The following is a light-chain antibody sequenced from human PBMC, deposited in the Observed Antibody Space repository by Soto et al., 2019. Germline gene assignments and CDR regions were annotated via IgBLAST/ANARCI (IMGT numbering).Light chain of an antibody. CDR1: SNDIGAHYY. V-gene: IGLV2-14*01. J-gene: IGLJ3*02. CDR3: NSYTTIGTIGGV. Sequence: QSALTQPASVSGSLGQSITISCTGTSNDIGAHYYVSWYQHHPGKAPKPIIFEVDRRPSGVSGRFSGSKSANTASLIISGLQPEDEADYYCNSYTTIGTIGGVFGGGTKVTLL. CDR2: EVD.